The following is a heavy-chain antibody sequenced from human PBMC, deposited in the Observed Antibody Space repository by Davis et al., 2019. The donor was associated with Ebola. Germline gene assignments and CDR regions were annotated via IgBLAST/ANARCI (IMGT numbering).Heavy chain of an antibody. CDR2: IYYSGST. V-gene: IGHV4-39*01. J-gene: IGHJ4*02. CDR1: GGSISGSTSSDYY. CDR3: ARLNGYDLAFDY. Sequence: MPSETLSLTCTVSGGSISGSTSSDYYWGWIRQPPGKGLEWIGRIYYSGSTDYSPSLKSRVTISVDTSKNQFSLQLSSVTAADTAVYYCARLNGYDLAFDYWGQGALVTVSS. D-gene: IGHD5-12*01.